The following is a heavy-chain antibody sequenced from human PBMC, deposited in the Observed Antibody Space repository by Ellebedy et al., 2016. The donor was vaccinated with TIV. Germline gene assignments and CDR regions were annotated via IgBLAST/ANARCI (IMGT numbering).Heavy chain of an antibody. CDR2: ISWDGGST. CDR1: AFTFDDYT. J-gene: IGHJ6*02. V-gene: IGHV3-43*01. CDR3: AKDMFGGAQWQGFYGLDV. Sequence: GESLKISCAASAFTFDDYTMHWVRQAPGKGLEWVSLISWDGGSTSYADSVKGRFTISRDNTKDSLHLQMNSLRAEDTALYYCAKDMFGGAQWQGFYGLDVWGQGTTVTVSS. D-gene: IGHD6-19*01.